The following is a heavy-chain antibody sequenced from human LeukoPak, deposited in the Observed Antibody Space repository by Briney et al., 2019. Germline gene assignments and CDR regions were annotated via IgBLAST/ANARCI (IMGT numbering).Heavy chain of an antibody. D-gene: IGHD2-15*01. CDR2: INPNSGGT. CDR1: GYTFTGYY. CDR3: ARGSPLPDTVVVVSGYPFDY. V-gene: IGHV1-2*04. J-gene: IGHJ4*02. Sequence: ASVKVSCKASGYTFTGYYMHWVRQAPGQGLEWMGWINPNSGGTNYAQKFQGWVTMTRDTSISTAYMELSRLRSDDTAVYYRARGSPLPDTVVVVSGYPFDYWGQGTLVTVSS.